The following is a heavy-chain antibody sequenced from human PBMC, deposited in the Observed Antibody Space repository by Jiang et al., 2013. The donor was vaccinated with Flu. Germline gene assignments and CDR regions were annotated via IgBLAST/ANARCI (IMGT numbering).Heavy chain of an antibody. D-gene: IGHD3-22*01. J-gene: IGHJ4*02. V-gene: IGHV1-69*06. Sequence: TFSSYAISWVRQAPGQGLEWMGGIIPIFGTANYAQKFQGRVTITADKSTSTAYMELSSLRSEDTAVYYCARNGYYYDSSGYLDWGQGTLVTVSS. CDR2: IIPIFGTA. CDR3: ARNGYYYDSSGYLD. CDR1: TFSSYA.